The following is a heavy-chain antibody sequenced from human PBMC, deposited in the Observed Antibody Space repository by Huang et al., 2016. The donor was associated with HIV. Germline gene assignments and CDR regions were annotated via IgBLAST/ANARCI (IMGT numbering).Heavy chain of an antibody. J-gene: IGHJ4*02. CDR1: GFTFSSYW. CDR3: ARGSRQGKYYYGSGTAY. D-gene: IGHD3-10*01. Sequence: EVQLVESGGGLVQPGGSLRLSCAASGFTFSSYWMHWVRQVPGKGLVWVSHIKSEGRSTSYADSVKGRFTISRDNAKNTLYLQMNSLRAEDTAVYYCARGSRQGKYYYGSGTAYWGQGTLVTVSS. V-gene: IGHV3-74*01. CDR2: IKSEGRST.